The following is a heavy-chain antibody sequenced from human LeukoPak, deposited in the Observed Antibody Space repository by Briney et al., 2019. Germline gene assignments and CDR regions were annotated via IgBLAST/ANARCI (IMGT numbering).Heavy chain of an antibody. D-gene: IGHD5-12*01. J-gene: IGHJ4*02. CDR2: IKQDGSEK. V-gene: IGHV3-7*01. CDR3: ARDQGVIVATIPDY. CDR1: GFTFSSYW. Sequence: GGSLRLSCAASGFTFSSYWMSWVRQAPGKGLEWVANIKQDGSEKYYVGSVKGRFTISRDNAKNSLYLQMNSLRAEDTAVYYCARDQGVIVATIPDYWGQGTLVTVSS.